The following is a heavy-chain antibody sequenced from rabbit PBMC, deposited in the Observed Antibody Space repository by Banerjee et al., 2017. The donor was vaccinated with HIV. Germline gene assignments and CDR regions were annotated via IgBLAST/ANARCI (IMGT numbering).Heavy chain of an antibody. V-gene: IGHV1S45*01. CDR3: ARGLVAGVSL. CDR1: GFSFSNKYV. CDR2: IYTGSAGGI. D-gene: IGHD4-1*01. Sequence: QEQLEESGGDLVKPEGSLTLTCTASGFSFSNKYVMCWVRQAPGKGLEWIACIYTGSAGGIYYASWAKGRFTISKTSSTTVTLQMTSLTAADTATYFCARGLVAGVSLWGPGTLVTVS. J-gene: IGHJ4*01.